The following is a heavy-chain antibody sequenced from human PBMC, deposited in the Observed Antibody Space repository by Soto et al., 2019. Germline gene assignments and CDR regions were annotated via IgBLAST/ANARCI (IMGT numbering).Heavy chain of an antibody. D-gene: IGHD2-21*01. CDR2: IIPKLGSA. Sequence: SVKVSCKASGGGNLRDYRTTWVRRAPGQGLEWMGGIIPKLGSANYAQNFQGRVTITADESTNTVYMELRSLRSDDTAVYYCARVSDSYTTGAVYWSQRTPLTVSS. V-gene: IGHV1-69*13. J-gene: IGHJ4*02. CDR3: ARVSDSYTTGAVY. CDR1: GGGNLRDYR.